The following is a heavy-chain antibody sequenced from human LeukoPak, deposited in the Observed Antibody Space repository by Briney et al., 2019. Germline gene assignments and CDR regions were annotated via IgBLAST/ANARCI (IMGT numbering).Heavy chain of an antibody. D-gene: IGHD3-22*01. CDR2: ISGSGGST. Sequence: GGSLRLSCAASGFTFSSYAMSWVRQAPGKGLERVSAISGSGGSTYYADSVKGRFTISRDNSKNTLYLQMNSLRAEDTAVYYCAKSNHSSGYYFHLLDYWGQGTLVTVSS. CDR1: GFTFSSYA. CDR3: AKSNHSSGYYFHLLDY. J-gene: IGHJ4*02. V-gene: IGHV3-23*01.